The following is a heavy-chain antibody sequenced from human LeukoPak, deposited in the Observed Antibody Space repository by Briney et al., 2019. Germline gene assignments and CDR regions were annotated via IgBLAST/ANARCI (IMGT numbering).Heavy chain of an antibody. J-gene: IGHJ3*01. Sequence: GGSLRLSCVASGFTLRTFWMHWVRQVPGKRPVWIARINTEGEVTYADSVKGRFTMSRDNAKNELSLQMNSLRIDDSGIYYCVRVVPTIGSGWYGDAFDVWGQGTLVTV. V-gene: IGHV3-74*03. CDR1: GFTLRTFW. CDR3: VRVVPTIGSGWYGDAFDV. D-gene: IGHD6-19*01. CDR2: INTEGEV.